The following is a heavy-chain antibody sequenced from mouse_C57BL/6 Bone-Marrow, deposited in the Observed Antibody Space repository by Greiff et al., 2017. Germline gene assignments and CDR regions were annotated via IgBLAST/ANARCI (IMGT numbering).Heavy chain of an antibody. Sequence: VKLMESGPELVKPGASVKLSCKASGYTFTSYDINWVKQRPGPGLEWIGWIYPRDGSTKYNEKFKGKATLTVDTSSSTAYMELHSLTSEDSAVYFCARCYYGSSYSYYFDYWGQGTTLTVSS. D-gene: IGHD1-1*01. J-gene: IGHJ2*01. CDR2: IYPRDGST. V-gene: IGHV1-85*01. CDR1: GYTFTSYD. CDR3: ARCYYGSSYSYYFDY.